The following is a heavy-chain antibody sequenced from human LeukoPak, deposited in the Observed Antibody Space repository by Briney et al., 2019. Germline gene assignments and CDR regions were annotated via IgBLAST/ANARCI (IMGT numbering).Heavy chain of an antibody. CDR3: ARLIVGATETFDY. J-gene: IGHJ4*02. CDR1: GDSISSSSFY. V-gene: IGHV4-61*05. CDR2: IYYSGST. D-gene: IGHD1-26*01. Sequence: SETLSLTCTVSGDSISSSSFYWSWIRQPPGQGLEWIGYIYYSGSTNYNPSLKSRVTISVDTSKNQFSLKLSSVTAADTAVYYCARLIVGATETFDYWGQGTLVTVSS.